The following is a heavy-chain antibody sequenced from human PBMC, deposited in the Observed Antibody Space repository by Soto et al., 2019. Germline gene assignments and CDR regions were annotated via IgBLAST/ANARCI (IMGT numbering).Heavy chain of an antibody. V-gene: IGHV4-61*01. CDR3: ARDMAARNYYYYGMDV. D-gene: IGHD6-6*01. Sequence: LSLTFTVSGGCVSSGSYYWSWIRQPPLKGLEWIGYIYYSGSTNYNPSLKSRVTISVDTSKNQFSLKLSSVTAADTAVYYCARDMAARNYYYYGMDVWGQGTTVTVSS. CDR1: GGCVSSGSYY. CDR2: IYYSGST. J-gene: IGHJ6*02.